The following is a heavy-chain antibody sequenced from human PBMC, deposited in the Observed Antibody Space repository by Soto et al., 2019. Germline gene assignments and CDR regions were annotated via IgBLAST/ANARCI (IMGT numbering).Heavy chain of an antibody. CDR1: GYTFTSYD. V-gene: IGHV1-8*01. Sequence: ASVKVSCKASGYTFTSYDINWVRQATGQGLEWMGWMNPNSGNTGYAQKFQGRVTMTRNTSISTAYMELSSLRSEDTAVYYCAREGPDSSGYYYDLGGVDWGQGTLVTVSS. CDR3: AREGPDSSGYYYDLGGVD. CDR2: MNPNSGNT. J-gene: IGHJ4*02. D-gene: IGHD3-22*01.